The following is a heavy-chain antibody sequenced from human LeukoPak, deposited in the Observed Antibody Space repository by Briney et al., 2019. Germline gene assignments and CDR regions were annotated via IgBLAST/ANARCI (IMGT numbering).Heavy chain of an antibody. CDR2: ISSSSSSI. J-gene: IGHJ4*02. D-gene: IGHD3-22*01. Sequence: GGSLRLSCAASGFTFSNYAMNWVRQAPGKGLEWVSFISSSSSSIYYADSVKGRFTISRDNAENSLYLQMNSLRAEDTAVYYCARCSYSYDSCAYYNFDYRGQGTLVTVSS. V-gene: IGHV3-48*04. CDR3: ARCSYSYDSCAYYNFDY. CDR1: GFTFSNYA.